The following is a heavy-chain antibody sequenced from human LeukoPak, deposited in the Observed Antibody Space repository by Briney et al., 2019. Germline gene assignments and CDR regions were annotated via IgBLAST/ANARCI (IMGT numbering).Heavy chain of an antibody. V-gene: IGHV1-24*01. CDR3: ATASGATYHADAFDI. CDR1: GYTLTELS. J-gene: IGHJ3*02. Sequence: ASGKVSCKVSGYTLTELSMQSVRQAPGKGLGWGGDFDPEDGETIYAQKFQGRVTMTEDTSTDTAYMELSSLRSEDTAVYYCATASGATYHADAFDIWGQGTMVTVSS. CDR2: FDPEDGET. D-gene: IGHD1-26*01.